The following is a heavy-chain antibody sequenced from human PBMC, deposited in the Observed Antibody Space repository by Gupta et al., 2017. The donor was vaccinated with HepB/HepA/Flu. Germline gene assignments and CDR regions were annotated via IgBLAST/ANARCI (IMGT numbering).Heavy chain of an antibody. CDR3: AAHDY. CDR1: RFTFGSYD. CDR2: ISHDATKE. J-gene: IGHJ4*02. V-gene: IGHV3-30*03. Sequence: QVQLVESGGGVVQPGRSLRLSCAASRFTFGSYDMHWVRQAPGKGLEWVAGISHDATKEYYAASVKCRFTISRDNSQHTLYLQMNRLRPEDTALYYCAAHDYWGQGTLVTVSS.